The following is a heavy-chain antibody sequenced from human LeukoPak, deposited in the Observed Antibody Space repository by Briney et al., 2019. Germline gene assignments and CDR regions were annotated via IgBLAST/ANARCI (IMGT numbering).Heavy chain of an antibody. Sequence: SETLSLTCTVSGGSISTYDWSWIRQPPGKGLEWIGYIYYSGSTNYNPSLKSRVTISVDTSKNQFSLKLSSVTAADTAVYYCASRGYSYGQVGEIDYWGQGTLVTVSS. D-gene: IGHD5-18*01. V-gene: IGHV4-59*08. CDR3: ASRGYSYGQVGEIDY. CDR2: IYYSGST. CDR1: GGSISTYD. J-gene: IGHJ4*02.